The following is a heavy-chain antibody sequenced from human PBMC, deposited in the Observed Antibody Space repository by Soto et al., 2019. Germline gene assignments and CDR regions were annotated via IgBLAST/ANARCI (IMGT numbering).Heavy chain of an antibody. J-gene: IGHJ5*02. CDR1: GFSFDDYA. D-gene: IGHD6-13*01. Sequence: VQLVESGGGVVQTGRSLRLSCAGSGFSFDDYAMYWVRQVPGAGLEWVAGISWSSGNIAHADSVKGRFIISRDNDKSILYLQMNSLRSDDTALYFCARGGSGALTSAAGTTNWFDPWGHGTLVIVSP. CDR3: ARGGSGALTSAAGTTNWFDP. CDR2: ISWSSGNI. V-gene: IGHV3-9*01.